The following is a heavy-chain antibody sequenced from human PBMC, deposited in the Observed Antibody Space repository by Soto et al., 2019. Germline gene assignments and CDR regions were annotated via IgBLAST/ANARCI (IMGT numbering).Heavy chain of an antibody. Sequence: GESLKISCKGSGYSFTSYWIGWVRQMPGKGLEWMGIIYPGDSDTRYSPSFQGQVTISADKSISTAYLQWSSLKASDTAMYYCARLGGGSGSYYTYYYYYMDVWGKGTTVTVSS. V-gene: IGHV5-51*01. CDR1: GYSFTSYW. J-gene: IGHJ6*03. D-gene: IGHD3-10*01. CDR3: ARLGGGSGSYYTYYYYYMDV. CDR2: IYPGDSDT.